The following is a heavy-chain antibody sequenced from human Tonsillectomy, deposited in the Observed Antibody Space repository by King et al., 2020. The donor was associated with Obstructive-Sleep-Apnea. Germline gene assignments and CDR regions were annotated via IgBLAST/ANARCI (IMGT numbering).Heavy chain of an antibody. CDR3: ARDRVAVRRFYCSGGSCYGYFDY. V-gene: IGHV3-48*04. Sequence: VQLVESGGGLVQPGGSLRLSCAASGFTFSSYSMNWVRQAPGKGLEWVSYISSSSSTIYYADSVKGRFTISRDNAKNSLYLQMNSLRAEDTAGYYCARDRVAVRRFYCSGGSCYGYFDYWGQGTLVTVSS. D-gene: IGHD2-15*01. CDR2: ISSSSSTI. CDR1: GFTFSSYS. J-gene: IGHJ4*02.